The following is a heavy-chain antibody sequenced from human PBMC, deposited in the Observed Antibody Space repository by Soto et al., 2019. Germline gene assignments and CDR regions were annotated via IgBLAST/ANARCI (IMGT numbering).Heavy chain of an antibody. J-gene: IGHJ4*02. CDR1: GFTFSDYY. CDR2: ISSGAITI. V-gene: IGHV3-11*01. CDR3: AGQYSSSSVEF. Sequence: QVQLVESGGGLVKPGGSLRLSCAASGFTFSDYYMNWIRQAPGKGLEWVSYISSGAITIYYADSVKGRFTISRDNAKNSLNLQMNSLRAEVTAVYYCAGQYSSSSVEFWGQGTLVTVSS. D-gene: IGHD6-6*01.